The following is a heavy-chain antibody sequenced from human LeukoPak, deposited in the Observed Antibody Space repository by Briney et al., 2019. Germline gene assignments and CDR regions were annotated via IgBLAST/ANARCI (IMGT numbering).Heavy chain of an antibody. D-gene: IGHD3-10*01. Sequence: PSETLSLTCTVSGGSISSGSYYWSWIRQPAGKGLEWIGRIYTSGSTNYNPSLKSRVTISVDTSKNQFSLKLSSVTAADTAVYYCARTLWFGDGVWFDPWGQGTLVTVSS. CDR1: GGSISSGSYY. V-gene: IGHV4-61*02. CDR3: ARTLWFGDGVWFDP. J-gene: IGHJ5*02. CDR2: IYTSGST.